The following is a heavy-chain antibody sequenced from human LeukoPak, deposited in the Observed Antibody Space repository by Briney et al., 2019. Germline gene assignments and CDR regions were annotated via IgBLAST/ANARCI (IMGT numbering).Heavy chain of an antibody. J-gene: IGHJ4*02. D-gene: IGHD6-19*01. CDR3: ARHVVAVAGTVDY. CDR1: GGSISSSSYY. V-gene: IGHV4-39*01. Sequence: SETLSLTCTVSGGSISSSSYYWGWIRQPPGTGLEWIGSIYYSGSTYYNPSLKSRVTISVDTSKNQFSLKLSSVTAADTAVYYCARHVVAVAGTVDYWGQGTLVTVSS. CDR2: IYYSGST.